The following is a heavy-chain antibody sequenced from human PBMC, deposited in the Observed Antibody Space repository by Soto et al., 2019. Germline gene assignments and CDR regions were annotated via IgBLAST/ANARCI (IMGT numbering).Heavy chain of an antibody. CDR2: ISADNGNT. CDR3: ARGEKGTISDY. V-gene: IGHV1-3*05. Sequence: QVQLVQSGAEEKKPGASVKVSCKASGYTFTNNVMHWVRQAPGQRLEWMGWISADNGNTKYSQKFQGRVTITRDTSANTAYMELSSLRSGDTAVYYCARGEKGTISDYWGQGTLVTVSS. CDR1: GYTFTNNV. J-gene: IGHJ4*02. D-gene: IGHD1-1*01.